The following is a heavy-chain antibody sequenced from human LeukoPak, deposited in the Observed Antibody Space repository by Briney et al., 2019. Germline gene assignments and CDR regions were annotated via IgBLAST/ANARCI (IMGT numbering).Heavy chain of an antibody. V-gene: IGHV3-33*01. CDR3: ATSGNYYLKY. CDR1: GFTFSSYG. D-gene: IGHD1-26*01. CDR2: IWYDGSNK. J-gene: IGHJ4*02. Sequence: PGRSLRLSCAASGFTFSSYGMHWVRQAPGKGLEWVAVIWYDGSNKYYADSVKGRFTISRDNAKNALSLQMNSLRDEDTAVYYCATSGNYYLKYWGQGTLVTVSS.